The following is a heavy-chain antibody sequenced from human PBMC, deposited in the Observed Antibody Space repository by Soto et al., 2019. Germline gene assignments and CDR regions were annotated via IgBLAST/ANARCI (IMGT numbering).Heavy chain of an antibody. Sequence: GSVNVYFKTCGYRITRYYIHWVRQAPGQGLEWTAIINPSGGSTSYAQKFQGRVTMTRDTSTSTVYMELSSLRSEDTAVYYCARDGGTYSSSSDLYYYYYGMDVWGQGTTVTVSS. CDR1: GYRITRYY. CDR2: INPSGGST. V-gene: IGHV1-46*01. CDR3: ARDGGTYSSSSDLYYYYYGMDV. J-gene: IGHJ6*01. D-gene: IGHD6-6*01.